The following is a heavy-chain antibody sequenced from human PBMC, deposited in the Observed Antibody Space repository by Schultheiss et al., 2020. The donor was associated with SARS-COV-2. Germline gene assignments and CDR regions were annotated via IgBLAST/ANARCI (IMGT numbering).Heavy chain of an antibody. CDR3: ARGYVAPRNGGMDV. CDR1: GFTFSSYW. J-gene: IGHJ6*02. V-gene: IGHV3-21*01. CDR2: ISSSSSYI. D-gene: IGHD1-1*01. Sequence: GESLKISCAASGFTFSSYWMNWVRQAPGKGLEWVSSISSSSSYIYYADSVKGRFTISRDNAKNSLYLQMNSLRAEDTAVYYCARGYVAPRNGGMDVWGQGTTVTVSS.